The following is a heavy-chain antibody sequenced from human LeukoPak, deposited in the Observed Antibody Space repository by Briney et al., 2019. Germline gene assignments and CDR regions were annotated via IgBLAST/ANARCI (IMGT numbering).Heavy chain of an antibody. J-gene: IGHJ4*02. D-gene: IGHD5-24*01. V-gene: IGHV5-51*01. Sequence: GESLKTSCKGLGYDFSTYWNAWVRQRPGKGLEWMGITHPGGSETRYDPSFQGQVTISADRSTSTAYLQWSSLRASDTAMYYCARASRDGYNQNFDHWGQGTLVTVSS. CDR3: ARASRDGYNQNFDH. CDR2: THPGGSET. CDR1: GYDFSTYW.